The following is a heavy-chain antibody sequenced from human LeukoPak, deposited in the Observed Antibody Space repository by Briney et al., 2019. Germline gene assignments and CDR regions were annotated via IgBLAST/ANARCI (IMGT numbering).Heavy chain of an antibody. CDR1: GGSISSYY. CDR3: ARVVGSGYSDY. V-gene: IGHV4-59*01. Sequence: SETLSLTCIVSGGSISSYYWSWIRHPPGNGLEGIGYIYYSGSTNYNPSLKSRVTISVDTSKNQFSLKLSSVIAADTAVYYCARVVGSGYSDYWGQGTLVTVSS. D-gene: IGHD5-12*01. CDR2: IYYSGST. J-gene: IGHJ4*02.